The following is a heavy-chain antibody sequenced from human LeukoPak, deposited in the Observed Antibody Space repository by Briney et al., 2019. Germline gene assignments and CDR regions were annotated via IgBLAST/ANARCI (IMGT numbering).Heavy chain of an antibody. CDR2: IYYSGST. V-gene: IGHV4-39*01. J-gene: IGHJ4*02. D-gene: IGHD3-10*01. CDR1: GSSISSSSYY. CDR3: AGYGSGSYYGRGTFDY. Sequence: SETLSLTCTVSGSSISSSSYYWGWIRQPPGKGLEWIGSIYYSGSTYYNPSLKSRVTISVDTSKNQFSLKLSSVTAADTAVYYCAGYGSGSYYGRGTFDYWGQGTLVAVSS.